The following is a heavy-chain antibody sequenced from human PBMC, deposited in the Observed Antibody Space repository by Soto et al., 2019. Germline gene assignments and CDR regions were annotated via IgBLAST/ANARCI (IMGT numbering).Heavy chain of an antibody. J-gene: IGHJ4*02. CDR1: GFTFSSYA. D-gene: IGHD4-17*01. V-gene: IGHV3-23*01. Sequence: PGGSLRLSCAASGFTFSSYAMSWVRQAPGKGLEWVSAISGSGGSTYYADSVKGRFTISRDNSKNTLYLQMNSLRAEDTAVYYCAKDISYYGDWWDYFDYWGQGTLVTVSS. CDR3: AKDISYYGDWWDYFDY. CDR2: ISGSGGST.